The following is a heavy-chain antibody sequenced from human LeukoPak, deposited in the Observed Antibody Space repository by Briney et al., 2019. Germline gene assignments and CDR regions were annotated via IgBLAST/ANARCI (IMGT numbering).Heavy chain of an antibody. J-gene: IGHJ6*03. V-gene: IGHV3-7*01. CDR1: GFTFSSYW. Sequence: GGSLRLSCAASGFTFSSYWMSWVRQAPGKGLEWVANIKQDGSEKYYVDSVKGRFTISRDNAKNSLYLQMNSLRAEDTAVYYCARREPGATFHYYYYIDVWGKGTTVTVSS. CDR2: IKQDGSEK. CDR3: ARREPGATFHYYYYIDV. D-gene: IGHD1-26*01.